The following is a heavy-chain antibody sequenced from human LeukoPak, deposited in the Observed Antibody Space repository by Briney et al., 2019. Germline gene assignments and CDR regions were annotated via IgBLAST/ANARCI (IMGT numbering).Heavy chain of an antibody. Sequence: GAPVKGSCKTSVYTFARYGISCVRQAPGQGLEWVGWISGYNGETRYAQHIQGRVTLSPDRYTGAAYMALGSLAPCAPALCSCATDTALIKSPGGPDSWGQGTLVTVSS. CDR2: ISGYNGET. D-gene: IGHD2-8*02. CDR3: ATDTALIKSPGGPDS. CDR1: VYTFARYG. V-gene: IGHV1-18*01. J-gene: IGHJ5*02.